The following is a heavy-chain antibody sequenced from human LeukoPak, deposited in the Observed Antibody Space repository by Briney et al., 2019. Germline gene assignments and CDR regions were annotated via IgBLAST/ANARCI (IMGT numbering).Heavy chain of an antibody. D-gene: IGHD1-26*01. CDR1: GGSISSSSYH. J-gene: IGHJ4*02. V-gene: IGHV4-39*07. Sequence: SETLSLTCTVSGGSISSSSYHWGWIRQPPGKGLEWIGSIYYSGSTNYNPSLKSRVTISVDTSKNQFSLKLSSVTAADTAVYYCARDRPWDANSFDYWGRGTLVTVSS. CDR3: ARDRPWDANSFDY. CDR2: IYYSGST.